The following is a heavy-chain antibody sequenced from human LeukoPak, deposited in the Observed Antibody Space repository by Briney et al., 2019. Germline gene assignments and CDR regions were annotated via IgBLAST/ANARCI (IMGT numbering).Heavy chain of an antibody. CDR2: INHSGST. V-gene: IGHV4-34*01. J-gene: IGHJ4*02. Sequence: PSETQSLTCAVYGGSFSGYYWSWIRQPPGKGLEWIGEINHSGSTNYNPSLKSRVTISVDTSKNQFSLKLSSVTAADTAVYYCARGRSAMVRGVISYYFDYWGQGTLVTVSS. CDR3: ARGRSAMVRGVISYYFDY. D-gene: IGHD3-10*01. CDR1: GGSFSGYY.